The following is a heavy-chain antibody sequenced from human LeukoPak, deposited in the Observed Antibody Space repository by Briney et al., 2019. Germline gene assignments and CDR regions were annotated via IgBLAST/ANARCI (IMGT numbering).Heavy chain of an antibody. CDR2: IYYSGSI. D-gene: IGHD3-10*01. CDR3: AREFFPNYYCSGRKVDV. V-gene: IGHV4-30-4*01. J-gene: IGHJ6*02. CDR1: GGSISSGDYY. Sequence: SQTLSLACTVSGGSISSGDYYWGWLRQPRGKGLEWIVYIYYSGSINYNPSLKSPLTISLDTSKNQFSLKLSSVTAADTAVYYCAREFFPNYYCSGRKVDVWGQGTTVTVSS.